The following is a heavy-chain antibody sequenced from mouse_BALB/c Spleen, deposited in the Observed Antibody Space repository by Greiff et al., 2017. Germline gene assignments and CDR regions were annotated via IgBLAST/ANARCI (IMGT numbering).Heavy chain of an antibody. CDR1: GYSFTGYF. CDR3: GRGDYYGSPYFDY. D-gene: IGHD1-1*01. J-gene: IGHJ2*01. Sequence: DVKLVESGPELVKPGASVKISCKASGYSFTGYFMNWVKQSHGKSLEWIGRINPYNGDTFYNQKFKGKATLTVDKSSSTAHMELLSLTSEDSAVYYCGRGDYYGSPYFDYWGQGTTLTVSS. V-gene: IGHV1-37*01. CDR2: INPYNGDT.